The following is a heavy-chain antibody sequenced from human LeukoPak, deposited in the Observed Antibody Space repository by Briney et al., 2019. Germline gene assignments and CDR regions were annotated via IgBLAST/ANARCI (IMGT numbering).Heavy chain of an antibody. V-gene: IGHV3-48*03. Sequence: HPGGSLRLSCAASGFTFSSYEMDWVRQAPGKGLEWVSYISSSGSTIYYADSVKGRFTISRDNAKNSLYLQMNSLRAEDTAVYYCARDSGSSYDFWSGYYNGYFGYWGQGTLVTVSS. CDR3: ARDSGSSYDFWSGYYNGYFGY. J-gene: IGHJ4*02. CDR2: ISSSGSTI. D-gene: IGHD3-3*01. CDR1: GFTFSSYE.